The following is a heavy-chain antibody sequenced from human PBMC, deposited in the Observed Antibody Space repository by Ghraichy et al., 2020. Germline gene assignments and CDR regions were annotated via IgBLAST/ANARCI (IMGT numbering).Heavy chain of an antibody. CDR1: GGSISSGSHY. CDR3: ATDGVGGYDNS. D-gene: IGHD5-12*01. CDR2: IYTSGST. Sequence: TLSLTCTVSGGSISSGSHYWSWIRQPAGRGLEWIGRIYTSGSTNYNPSLKSRVTISVDTSKNQFSLKLSSVTAADTAVYYCATDGVGGYDNSWGQGTLVTVSS. V-gene: IGHV4-61*02. J-gene: IGHJ4*02.